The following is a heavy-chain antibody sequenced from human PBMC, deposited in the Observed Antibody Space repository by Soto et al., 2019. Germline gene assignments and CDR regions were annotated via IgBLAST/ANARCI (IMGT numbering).Heavy chain of an antibody. CDR1: GGTFSSYA. V-gene: IGHV1-69*01. D-gene: IGHD3-9*01. CDR3: ARGEKYYDILTGVYYGMDV. CDR2: IIPIFGTA. J-gene: IGHJ6*02. Sequence: QVQLVQSGAEVKKPGSSVKVSCKASGGTFSSYAISWVRQAPGQGLEWMGGIIPIFGTANYEQKFQGRVTITADESTSTAYMELSRLRSEDTAVYYCARGEKYYDILTGVYYGMDVWGQGTTVTVSS.